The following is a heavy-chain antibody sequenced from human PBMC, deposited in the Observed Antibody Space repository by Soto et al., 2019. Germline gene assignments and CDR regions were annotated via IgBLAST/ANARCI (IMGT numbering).Heavy chain of an antibody. CDR1: GGSISSSDYY. CDR3: ARHQKRSVHQWLNAFDD. V-gene: IGHV4-39*01. CDR2: IYYSTNT. D-gene: IGHD5-18*01. Sequence: PSETLSLTCIVSGGSISSSDYYWGWVRQPPGKGLEWIGSIYYSTNTYYNPSLTGRLTISVDTSKNQFSLKLSSVTAADTAVYYCARHQKRSVHQWLNAFDDWGQRTQVTVSS. J-gene: IGHJ4*02.